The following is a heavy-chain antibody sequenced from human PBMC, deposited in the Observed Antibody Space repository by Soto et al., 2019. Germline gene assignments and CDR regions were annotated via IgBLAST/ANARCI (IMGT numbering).Heavy chain of an antibody. V-gene: IGHV3-74*01. Sequence: GGSLRLSCAASGFTFSSYWMHWVRQAPGEGLVWVSCIISDGSTINYVDSVKGRFTISRDNAKNTLYLQMNSLRVEDTAVYYCARAGYWRFGYWGQGSLVTVSS. J-gene: IGHJ4*02. CDR3: ARAGYWRFGY. CDR1: GFTFSSYW. CDR2: IISDGSTI. D-gene: IGHD1-26*01.